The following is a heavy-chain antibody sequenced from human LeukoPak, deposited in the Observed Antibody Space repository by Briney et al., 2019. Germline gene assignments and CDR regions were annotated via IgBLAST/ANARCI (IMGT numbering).Heavy chain of an antibody. CDR3: ARESVAGTLDY. CDR2: IYYSGST. V-gene: IGHV4-39*07. J-gene: IGHJ4*02. D-gene: IGHD6-19*01. CDR1: GGSISSSSYY. Sequence: SETLSLTCTVSGGSISSSSYYWGWIRQPPGKGLEWIGSIYYSGSTYYNPSLKSRVTISVDTSKNQFSLKLSSVTAADTAVYYCARESVAGTLDYWGQGTLVTVSS.